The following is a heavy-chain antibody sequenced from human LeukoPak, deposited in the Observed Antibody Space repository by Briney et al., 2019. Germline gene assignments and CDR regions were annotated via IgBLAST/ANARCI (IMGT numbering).Heavy chain of an antibody. CDR2: ISYDGSNK. Sequence: GGSLRLSCAASGFTFSSYSMNWVRQAPGKGLEWVASISYDGSNKYYPDSVKGRFTFSRDNSKNTLYLQMNSLRTEDTAVYYCAKAAHSSSWYYFDYWGQGTLVTVSS. CDR3: AKAAHSSSWYYFDY. V-gene: IGHV3-30*18. CDR1: GFTFSSYS. D-gene: IGHD6-13*01. J-gene: IGHJ4*02.